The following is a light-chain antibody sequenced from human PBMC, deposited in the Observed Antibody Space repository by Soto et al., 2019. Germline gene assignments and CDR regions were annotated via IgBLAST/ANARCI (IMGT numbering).Light chain of an antibody. V-gene: IGKV3-20*01. Sequence: EIVLTQSPGTLSLSPGERATLSCRSSQSVNSNYLVWYQQNPGQAPRLLIYGSSIRATGIPDRFSGSGSGTDFTLTISRLEPEDFAVYYCQQYNNWPITFGQGTRLEIK. CDR2: GSS. CDR1: QSVNSNY. J-gene: IGKJ5*01. CDR3: QQYNNWPIT.